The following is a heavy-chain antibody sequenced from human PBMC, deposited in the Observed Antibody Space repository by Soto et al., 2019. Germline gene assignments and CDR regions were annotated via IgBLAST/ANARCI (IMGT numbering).Heavy chain of an antibody. CDR3: ARDGIRYFDWLPARCGMDV. V-gene: IGHV3-30-3*01. CDR2: ISYDGSNK. D-gene: IGHD3-9*01. J-gene: IGHJ6*02. Sequence: GGSLRLSCAASGFTFSSYAMHWVRQAPGKGLEWVAVISYDGSNKYYADSVKGRFTISRDNSKNTLYLQMNSLRAEDTAVYYCARDGIRYFDWLPARCGMDVWGQGTTVTVSS. CDR1: GFTFSSYA.